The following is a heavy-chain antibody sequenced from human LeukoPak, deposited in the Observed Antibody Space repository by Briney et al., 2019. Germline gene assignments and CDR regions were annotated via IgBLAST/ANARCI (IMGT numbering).Heavy chain of an antibody. Sequence: GGSLRLSWAASGXTFSSYWVHWVRQAPGKGLVWVSRINSDGSNTGYADSVKGRFTISRHNAKNTLYLQMNSLRADDTAVYYCARDRWGIMGGDYWGQGTLVTVSS. CDR1: GXTFSSYW. J-gene: IGHJ4*02. V-gene: IGHV3-74*01. CDR3: ARDRWGIMGGDY. CDR2: INSDGSNT. D-gene: IGHD1-26*01.